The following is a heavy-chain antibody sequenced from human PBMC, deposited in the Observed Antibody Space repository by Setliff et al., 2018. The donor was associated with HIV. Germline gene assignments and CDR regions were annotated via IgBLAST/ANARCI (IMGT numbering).Heavy chain of an antibody. CDR2: IKQDGSEK. CDR3: ARKLLTRPNYYGMDV. D-gene: IGHD2-15*01. CDR1: GFTFSSYW. Sequence: PGGSLRLSCAASGFTFSSYWMSWVRQAPGKGLEWVANIKQDGSEKYYVDSVKGRFTISRDNAKNSLYLQMNSLRAEDTAVYYCARKLLTRPNYYGMDVWGQGTTVTVSS. V-gene: IGHV3-7*01. J-gene: IGHJ6*02.